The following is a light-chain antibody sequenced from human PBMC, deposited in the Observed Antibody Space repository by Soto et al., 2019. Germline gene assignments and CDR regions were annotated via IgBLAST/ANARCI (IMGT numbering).Light chain of an antibody. Sequence: SYELTQPPSVSVAPGKTATITCGGDNIGGKTVHCYQQKPGQAPVLIIYYDTHRPSGIPARFSGSNTGSTATLTISRVEAGDEADYYCQVWDSDSDHQVFGTGTKLTVL. J-gene: IGLJ1*01. V-gene: IGLV3-21*04. CDR2: YDT. CDR1: NIGGKT. CDR3: QVWDSDSDHQV.